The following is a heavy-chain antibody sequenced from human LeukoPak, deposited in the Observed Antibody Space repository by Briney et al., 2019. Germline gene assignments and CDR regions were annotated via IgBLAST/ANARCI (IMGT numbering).Heavy chain of an antibody. CDR3: AKNRDSSDYPRDFDY. Sequence: GGSLRLSCAASRFIFSSYGMHWVRQTPGKGLEWVAFIRHDGSYQQYVDSVKGRFTVSRDNSKDTVYLQMNSLRTEDTAVYYCAKNRDSSDYPRDFDYWGQGTLVTVSS. CDR1: RFIFSSYG. V-gene: IGHV3-30*02. J-gene: IGHJ4*02. CDR2: IRHDGSYQ. D-gene: IGHD3-22*01.